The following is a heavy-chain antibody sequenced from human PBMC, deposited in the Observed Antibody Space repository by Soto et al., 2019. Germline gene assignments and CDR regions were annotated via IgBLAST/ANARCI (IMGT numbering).Heavy chain of an antibody. J-gene: IGHJ4*02. CDR2: IYDSGSP. Sequence: SDTLSLTWTVSGGSISIGGYYCSWIHHHPGKGLEWIGYIYDSGSPYYKPSLKIRVTISVDTSKNLFSLKLSSVTAADTAVYYCARVGGFGATTIDYWGQGALVTVSS. V-gene: IGHV4-31*02. CDR3: ARVGGFGATTIDY. D-gene: IGHD3-10*01. CDR1: GGSISIGGYY.